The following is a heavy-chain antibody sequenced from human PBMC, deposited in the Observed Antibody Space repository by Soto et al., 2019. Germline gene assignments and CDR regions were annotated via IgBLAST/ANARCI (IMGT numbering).Heavy chain of an antibody. CDR2: IDPSDSYT. Sequence: PGESLKISCKGSGYSFTSYWISWVRQMPGKGLEWMGRIDPSDSYTNYSPSFQGHVTISADKSISTAYLQWSSLKASDTAMYYCARSGGLDGREDYYYGMDVWGQGTTVTVSS. CDR1: GYSFTSYW. J-gene: IGHJ6*02. D-gene: IGHD1-26*01. CDR3: ARSGGLDGREDYYYGMDV. V-gene: IGHV5-10-1*01.